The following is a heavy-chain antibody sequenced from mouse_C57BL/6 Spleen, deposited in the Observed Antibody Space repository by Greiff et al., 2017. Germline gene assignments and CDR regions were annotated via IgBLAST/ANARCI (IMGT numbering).Heavy chain of an antibody. CDR2: IYPGDGDT. D-gene: IGHD1-1*01. CDR3: AKSVLITTVVATRYFDV. J-gene: IGHJ1*03. V-gene: IGHV1-82*01. CDR1: GYAFSSSW. Sequence: VMLVESGPELVKPGASVKISCKASGYAFSSSWMNWVKQRPGKGLEWIGRIYPGDGDTNYNGKFKGKATLTADKTSSTAYMQLSSLTSEDSAVYSCAKSVLITTVVATRYFDVWGTGTTVTVSS.